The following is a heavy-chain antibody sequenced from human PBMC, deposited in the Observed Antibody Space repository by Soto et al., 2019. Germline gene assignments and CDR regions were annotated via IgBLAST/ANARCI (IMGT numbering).Heavy chain of an antibody. Sequence: GSLRLSCAASGFTFSSYDMHWVRQATGKGLEWVSAIGTAGDTYYPGSVKGRFTISRENAKNSLYLQMNSLRAGDTAVYYCARAGIAAAGTLPYYYYYYMDVWGKGTTVTV. CDR2: IGTAGDT. CDR1: GFTFSSYD. CDR3: ARAGIAAAGTLPYYYYYYMDV. D-gene: IGHD6-13*01. J-gene: IGHJ6*03. V-gene: IGHV3-13*01.